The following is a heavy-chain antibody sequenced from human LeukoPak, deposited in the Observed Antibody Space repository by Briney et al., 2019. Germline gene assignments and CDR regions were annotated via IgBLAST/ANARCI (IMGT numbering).Heavy chain of an antibody. CDR1: GYTFTGYY. CDR2: INPNSGGT. V-gene: IGHV1-2*02. J-gene: IGHJ4*02. Sequence: GASVKVSCKASGYTFTGYYMHWVRQAPGQGLEWMGWINPNSGGTNYAQKFQGRVTMTRDTSISTAYMELSRLRSDDTAVYYCARVAFSGSYWGAFDYWGREPWSPSPQ. D-gene: IGHD1-26*01. CDR3: ARVAFSGSYWGAFDY.